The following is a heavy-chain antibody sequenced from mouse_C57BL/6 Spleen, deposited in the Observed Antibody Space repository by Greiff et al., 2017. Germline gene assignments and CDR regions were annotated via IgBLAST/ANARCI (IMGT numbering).Heavy chain of an antibody. D-gene: IGHD2-1*01. Sequence: QVQLQQSDAELVKPGASVKISCKVSGYTFTDHTIHWMKQRPEQGLEWIGYIYPRDGSTKYNEKFKGKATLTADKSSNTACMQLNILTSEDSAVYFCARSRGYYGNFFDYWGQGTTLTVSS. V-gene: IGHV1-78*01. CDR3: ARSRGYYGNFFDY. CDR2: IYPRDGST. J-gene: IGHJ2*01. CDR1: GYTFTDHT.